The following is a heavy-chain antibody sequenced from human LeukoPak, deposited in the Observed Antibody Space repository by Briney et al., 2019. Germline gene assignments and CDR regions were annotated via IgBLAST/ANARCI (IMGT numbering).Heavy chain of an antibody. CDR2: IYYSGST. V-gene: IGHV4-39*07. Sequence: PSETLSLTCTVSGGSISSYYWVWIRQPPGKGLQWIGSIYYSGSTYYNPSLKSRVTISIDTSKNQFSLKLNSVTAADTAVYYCARALSNHFDYWAREPWSPSPQ. D-gene: IGHD2-2*01. CDR3: ARALSNHFDY. CDR1: GGSISSYY. J-gene: IGHJ4*02.